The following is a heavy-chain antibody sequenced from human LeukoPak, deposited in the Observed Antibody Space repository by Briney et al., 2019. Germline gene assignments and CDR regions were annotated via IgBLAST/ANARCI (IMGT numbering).Heavy chain of an antibody. J-gene: IGHJ5*02. CDR1: GGTFSSYA. V-gene: IGHV1-69*04. CDR3: ARGVHSSGWPPDWFDP. CDR2: IIPILGIA. D-gene: IGHD6-19*01. Sequence: SVKVSCKASGGTFSSYAISWVRQAPGQGLEWMGRIIPILGIANYAQKFQGRVTITADKSTSTAYMELSSLRSEDTAVYYCARGVHSSGWPPDWFDPWGQGTLVTVSS.